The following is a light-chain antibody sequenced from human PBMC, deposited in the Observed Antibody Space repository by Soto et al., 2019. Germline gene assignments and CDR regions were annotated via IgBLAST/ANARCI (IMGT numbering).Light chain of an antibody. CDR3: SSYSSSSTMV. V-gene: IGLV2-14*02. CDR1: SSDVGSYNL. Sequence: QSALTQPASVSGSPGQSITISCTGTSSDVGSYNLVSWYQQHPGKAPKLMIYEGSKRPSGVSNRFSGSKSGNTASLTISGLQAEVEADYYFSSYSSSSTMVFGGGTKVTVL. CDR2: EGS. J-gene: IGLJ2*01.